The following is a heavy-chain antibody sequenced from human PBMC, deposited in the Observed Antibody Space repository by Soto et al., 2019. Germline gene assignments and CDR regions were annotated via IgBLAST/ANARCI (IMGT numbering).Heavy chain of an antibody. J-gene: IGHJ4*02. Sequence: PGGSLRLSCAASGFTFSSYGMHWVRQAPGKGLEWVAVIWYDGSNKYYADSVKGRFTISRDNSKNTLYLQMNSLRAEDTAVYYCARAGYNYGYYFDYWGQGTLVTVSS. D-gene: IGHD5-18*01. V-gene: IGHV3-33*01. CDR2: IWYDGSNK. CDR3: ARAGYNYGYYFDY. CDR1: GFTFSSYG.